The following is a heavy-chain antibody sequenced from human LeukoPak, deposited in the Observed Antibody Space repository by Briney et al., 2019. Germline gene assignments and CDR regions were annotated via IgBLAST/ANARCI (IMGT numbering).Heavy chain of an antibody. Sequence: SETLSLTCTVSGGSISSSSYYWGWIRQPPGKGLEWIGSIYYSGSTYYNPSLKSRVTISVDTSKNQFSLKLSSVTAADTAVYYCVRDWSRTPPRDVWGKGTTVTVSS. D-gene: IGHD3-3*01. CDR2: IYYSGST. CDR3: VRDWSRTPPRDV. V-gene: IGHV4-39*07. CDR1: GGSISSSSYY. J-gene: IGHJ6*04.